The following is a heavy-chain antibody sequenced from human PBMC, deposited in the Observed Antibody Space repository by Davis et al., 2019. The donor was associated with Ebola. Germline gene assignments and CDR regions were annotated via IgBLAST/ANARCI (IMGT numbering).Heavy chain of an antibody. CDR3: ARKGGSYSSSYYFDY. J-gene: IGHJ4*02. CDR2: IHHTGST. V-gene: IGHV4-38-2*02. Sequence: SETLSLTCIVSHYSISSGYYWAWIRQPPGKGLEWIASIHHTGSTYYNPSLKSRVTMSVDTSKNQFSLKVTSVTAADTALYYCARKGGSYSSSYYFDYWGQGTLVTVSS. D-gene: IGHD1-26*01. CDR1: HYSISSGYY.